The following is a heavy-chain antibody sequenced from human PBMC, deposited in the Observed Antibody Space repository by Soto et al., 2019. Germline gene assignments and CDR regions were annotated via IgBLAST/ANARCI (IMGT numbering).Heavy chain of an antibody. CDR2: ISGSGGST. D-gene: IGHD2-15*01. CDR3: AKDRVSCSGGSCFDWFDP. J-gene: IGHJ5*02. CDR1: GFTFSTYA. Sequence: EVQLLESGGGLVQPGASLRLSCAASGFTFSTYAMNWVRQAPGKGLEWVSAISGSGGSTYYADSVKGRFTISRDNSKNTLYLQMNSLRAEDTAVYYCAKDRVSCSGGSCFDWFDPRGQGTLVTVSS. V-gene: IGHV3-23*01.